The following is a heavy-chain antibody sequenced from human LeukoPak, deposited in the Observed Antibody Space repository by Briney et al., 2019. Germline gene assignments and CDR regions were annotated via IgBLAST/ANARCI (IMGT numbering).Heavy chain of an antibody. D-gene: IGHD3-22*01. CDR2: IYYNGST. Sequence: SETLSLTCTVSGGSISSSSYYWGWIRQPPGKGLEWIGSIYYNGSTYYNPSLKSRVTISVDTSKNQFSLKLSSVTAADTAVYYCARHPISGYYYFDYWGQGTLVTVSS. J-gene: IGHJ4*02. V-gene: IGHV4-39*01. CDR3: ARHPISGYYYFDY. CDR1: GGSISSSSYY.